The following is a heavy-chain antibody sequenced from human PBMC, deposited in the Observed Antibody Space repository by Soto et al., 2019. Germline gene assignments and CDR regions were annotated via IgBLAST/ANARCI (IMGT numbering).Heavy chain of an antibody. V-gene: IGHV4-4*08. D-gene: IGHD1-1*01. J-gene: IGHJ4*02. Sequence: QVQLQESGPGLVKPSETLSLTCTVSAGSISDYYWNWIRQPPGKGLEWIGYIYSGGSTNYNPSLKSRVTISVDTSKNQFALKLSSVTAADTAVYYCARLSGGLERRPFDYWGQGTLVTVSS. CDR2: IYSGGST. CDR3: ARLSGGLERRPFDY. CDR1: AGSISDYY.